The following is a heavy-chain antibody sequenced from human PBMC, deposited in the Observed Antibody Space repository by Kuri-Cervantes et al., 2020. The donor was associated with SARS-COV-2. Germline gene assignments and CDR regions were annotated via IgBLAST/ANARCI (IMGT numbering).Heavy chain of an antibody. D-gene: IGHD5-18*01. J-gene: IGHJ4*02. V-gene: IGHV3-23*01. CDR1: GFTFSSYG. CDR2: ISGSGGST. CDR3: AKDRAAMVLGVFDY. Sequence: GESLKISCAASGFTFSSYGMHWVRQAPGKGLEWVSAISGSGGSTYYADSVKGRFTIFRDNSKNTLYLQMNSLRAEDTAVYYCAKDRAAMVLGVFDYWGQGTLVTVSS.